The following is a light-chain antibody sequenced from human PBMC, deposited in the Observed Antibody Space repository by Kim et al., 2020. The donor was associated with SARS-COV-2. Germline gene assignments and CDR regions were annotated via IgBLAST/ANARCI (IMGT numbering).Light chain of an antibody. CDR3: SSYTTTVTLV. V-gene: IGLV2-14*03. CDR2: DVN. CDR1: SSYVGAYDY. J-gene: IGLJ1*01. Sequence: GQSITISCTGTSSYVGAYDYVSWYQKHPGKAPKLILYDVNNRPSGVSDRFSGSKSGNTASLTISGLQADDEADYFCSSYTTTVTLVFGTGTKVTVL.